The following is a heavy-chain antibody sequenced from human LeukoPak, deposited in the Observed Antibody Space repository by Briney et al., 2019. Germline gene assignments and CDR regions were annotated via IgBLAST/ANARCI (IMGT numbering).Heavy chain of an antibody. D-gene: IGHD6-19*01. V-gene: IGHV3-23*01. Sequence: GGSLRLSCAASGFTFSSYAMSWVRQAPGKGLEWVPAISGSGGSTYYADSVKGRFTISRDNSKNTLYLQMNSLRAEDTAVYYCAKTVRGGWYCLDYWGQGTLVTVSS. J-gene: IGHJ4*02. CDR2: ISGSGGST. CDR3: AKTVRGGWYCLDY. CDR1: GFTFSSYA.